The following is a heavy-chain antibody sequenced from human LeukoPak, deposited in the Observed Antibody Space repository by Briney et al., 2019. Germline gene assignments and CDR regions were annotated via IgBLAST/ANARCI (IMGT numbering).Heavy chain of an antibody. CDR2: IYYSGST. D-gene: IGHD5-12*01. CDR3: ARHSRSAYSGYENAFDI. V-gene: IGHV4-59*08. J-gene: IGHJ3*02. CDR1: GGSISSYY. Sequence: KPSETLSLTCTVSGGSISSYYWSWIRQPPGKGLEWIGYIYYSGSTNYNPSLKSRVTISVDTSKNQFSLKLSSVTAADTAIYYCARHSRSAYSGYENAFDIWGQGTVVTVSS.